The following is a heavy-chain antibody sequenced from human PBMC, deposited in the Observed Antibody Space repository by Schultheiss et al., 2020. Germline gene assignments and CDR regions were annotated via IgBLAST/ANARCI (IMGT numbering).Heavy chain of an antibody. D-gene: IGHD3-3*01. CDR2: INPSGGST. CDR3: ARGGDYDFWSGYYHWFDP. Sequence: ASVKVSCKASGYTFTSYGISWVRQAPGQGLEWMGIINPSGGSTSYAQKFQGRVTMTRDTSISTAYMELSSLRSEDTAVYYCARGGDYDFWSGYYHWFDPWGQGTLVTVSS. J-gene: IGHJ5*02. CDR1: GYTFTSYG. V-gene: IGHV1-46*01.